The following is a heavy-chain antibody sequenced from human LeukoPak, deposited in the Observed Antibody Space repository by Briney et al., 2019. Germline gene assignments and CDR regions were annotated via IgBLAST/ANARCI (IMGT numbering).Heavy chain of an antibody. Sequence: ASVKVSCKASGYTFTDYYIQWVRQAPGQGLEWMGWINPNSGGTNSAQKFQGRVTMTRDTSVSTAYMELSRLRSDDTAVYYCARDHCTSSGCYEYYYYGVDVWGQGTTVTVSS. D-gene: IGHD2-2*01. CDR3: ARDHCTSSGCYEYYYYGVDV. CDR2: INPNSGGT. CDR1: GYTFTDYY. V-gene: IGHV1-2*02. J-gene: IGHJ6*02.